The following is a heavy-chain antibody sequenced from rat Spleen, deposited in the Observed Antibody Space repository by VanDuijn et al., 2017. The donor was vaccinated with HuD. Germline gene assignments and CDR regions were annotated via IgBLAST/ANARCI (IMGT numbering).Heavy chain of an antibody. CDR3: ARQWDY. CDR1: GFIFSDSY. Sequence: EVQLVESGGGLVQPGRSLKLSCAASGFIFSDSYMAWVRQAPKKGLEWVAVISYDGSRTYYRDSVKGRFTISRDNAKTTLYLQMDSLRSEDTATYYCARQWDYWGQGVMVTVSS. V-gene: IGHV5-7*01. J-gene: IGHJ2*01. CDR2: ISYDGSRT.